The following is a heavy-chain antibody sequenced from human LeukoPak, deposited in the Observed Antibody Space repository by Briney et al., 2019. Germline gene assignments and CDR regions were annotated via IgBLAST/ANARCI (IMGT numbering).Heavy chain of an antibody. CDR3: ARVCCSGGSCYSGWFDP. V-gene: IGHV1-2*04. CDR1: GYTFTGYY. CDR2: INPNSGGT. D-gene: IGHD2-15*01. J-gene: IGHJ5*02. Sequence: WASVKVSCKASGYTFTGYYMHWVRQAPGQGLEWMGWINPNSGGTNYAQKFQGWVTMTRDTSISTAYMELSRLRSDDTAVYYCARVCCSGGSCYSGWFDPWGQGTLVTVSS.